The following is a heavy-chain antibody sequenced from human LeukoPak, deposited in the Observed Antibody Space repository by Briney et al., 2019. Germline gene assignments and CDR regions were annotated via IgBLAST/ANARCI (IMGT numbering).Heavy chain of an antibody. J-gene: IGHJ6*02. CDR2: IIPILGIA. Sequence: SVKVSCKASGGTFSSYAISWVRQAPGQGLEWMGRIIPILGIANYAQKFQGRVTITADKSTSTAYMELSSLRSEDTAVYYCAGPGGPSGSYNRYYYYGMDVWGQGTTVTVSS. V-gene: IGHV1-69*04. CDR1: GGTFSSYA. D-gene: IGHD3-10*01. CDR3: AGPGGPSGSYNRYYYYGMDV.